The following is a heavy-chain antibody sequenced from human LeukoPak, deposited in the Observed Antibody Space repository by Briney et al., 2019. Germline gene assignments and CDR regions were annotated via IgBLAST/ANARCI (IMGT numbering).Heavy chain of an antibody. J-gene: IGHJ3*02. V-gene: IGHV1-69*05. Sequence: GASVKVSCKASGGTFSSYAISWVRQAPGQGLEWMGGIIPIFGTANYAQKFQGRVTMTRDMSTSTVYMELSRLRSEDTAVYYCARERSSGYNDAFDIWGQGTMVTVSS. CDR1: GGTFSSYA. CDR2: IIPIFGTA. CDR3: ARERSSGYNDAFDI. D-gene: IGHD3-22*01.